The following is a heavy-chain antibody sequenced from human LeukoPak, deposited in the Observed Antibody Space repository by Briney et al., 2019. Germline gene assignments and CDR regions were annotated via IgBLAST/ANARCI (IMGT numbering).Heavy chain of an antibody. CDR1: GFIFTDYW. Sequence: QPGGSLRLSCAASGFIFTDYWMHWVRQAPGKELVWVARIRGDGRATTYADSVKGRFTISRDNAKNSLYLQMNSLRAEDTAVYYCARARTFFSTWGQGTLVTVSS. CDR2: IRGDGRAT. V-gene: IGHV3-74*01. D-gene: IGHD1/OR15-1a*01. J-gene: IGHJ5*02. CDR3: ARARTFFST.